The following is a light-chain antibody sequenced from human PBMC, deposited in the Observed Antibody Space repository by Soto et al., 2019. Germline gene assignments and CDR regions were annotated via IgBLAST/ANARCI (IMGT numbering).Light chain of an antibody. CDR2: STS. CDR1: TGAVTSGYY. Sequence: QAVVTQAPSLTVSPGGTVTLTCASSTGAVTSGYYPNWFQQKPGQAPRALIYSTSNKYSWTPARFSGSLLGGKAALTLSGVQPEDEAEYYCLLYYGGQIGVFGGGTKLTVL. CDR3: LLYYGGQIGV. J-gene: IGLJ2*01. V-gene: IGLV7-43*01.